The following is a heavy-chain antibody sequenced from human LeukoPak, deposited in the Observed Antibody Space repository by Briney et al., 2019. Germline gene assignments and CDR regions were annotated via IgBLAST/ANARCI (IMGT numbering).Heavy chain of an antibody. CDR2: IYHSGST. CDR3: AVCVEWYYYGSGSYNY. V-gene: IGHV4-38-2*02. J-gene: IGHJ4*02. CDR1: GYSISSGYY. D-gene: IGHD3-10*01. Sequence: SETLSLTCTVSGYSISSGYYWGWIRQPPGKGLEWIGSIYHSGSTYYNPSLKSRVTISVDTSKNQFSLKLSSVTAADTAVYYCAVCVEWYYYGSGSYNYWGQGTLVTVSS.